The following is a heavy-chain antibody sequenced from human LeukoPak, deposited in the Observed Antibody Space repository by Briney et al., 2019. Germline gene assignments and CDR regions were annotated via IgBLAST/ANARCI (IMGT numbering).Heavy chain of an antibody. D-gene: IGHD3-10*01. CDR1: GFTLYTFGSYW. CDR3: VRGGFGHAMDV. V-gene: IGHV3-74*01. Sequence: GGSLRLSCAASGFTLYTFGSYWMHWVRQAPGKGLVWVSVIHNDGSGTNYADSLKGRTTISGDNAKNTLYLQMTSLGAEDTGVYYCVRGGFGHAMDVWGQGTTVIVSS. CDR2: IHNDGSGT. J-gene: IGHJ6*02.